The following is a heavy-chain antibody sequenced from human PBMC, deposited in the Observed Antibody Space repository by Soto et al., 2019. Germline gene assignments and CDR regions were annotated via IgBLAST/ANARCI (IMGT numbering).Heavy chain of an antibody. CDR1: GFTFSSYS. Sequence: GGSLRLSCAASGFTFSSYSMNWVRQAPGKGLEWVSYISSSSSTIYYADSVKGRFTISRDNAKNSLYLQMNSLRDEDTAVYYCARGRKDKGFGVVTHDAFDIWGQGTMVTVSS. CDR2: ISSSSSTI. D-gene: IGHD3-3*01. J-gene: IGHJ3*02. V-gene: IGHV3-48*02. CDR3: ARGRKDKGFGVVTHDAFDI.